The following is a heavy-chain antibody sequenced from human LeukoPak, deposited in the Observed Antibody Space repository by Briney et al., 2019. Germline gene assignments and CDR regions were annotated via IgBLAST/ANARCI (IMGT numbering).Heavy chain of an antibody. Sequence: SETLSLTCTVSGGSISSSSYYWGWIRQPPGKGLEWIGSIYYSGSTYYTPPLKSRVTISVDTSKNQFSLKLSSMTAADTAVYYCAKRGPYYYGSGSYYKGAQYYFDSWGQGPLVTVSS. V-gene: IGHV4-39*01. CDR2: IYYSGST. D-gene: IGHD3-10*01. CDR3: AKRGPYYYGSGSYYKGAQYYFDS. J-gene: IGHJ4*02. CDR1: GGSISSSSYY.